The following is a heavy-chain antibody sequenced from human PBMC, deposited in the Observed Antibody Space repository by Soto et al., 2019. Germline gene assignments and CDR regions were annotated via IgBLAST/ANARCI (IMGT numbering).Heavy chain of an antibody. CDR1: GFTFISSF. Sequence: GGSLRLSCVASGFTFISSFMGWVRQAPGKGLEWVANINQDGGGTYYVDSVEGRFTISRDNAKDSLYLQMNSLRGEDTAVYYCARYFRGSGRYFFDYWGQGALVTVSS. V-gene: IGHV3-7*03. D-gene: IGHD6-19*01. CDR2: INQDGGGT. J-gene: IGHJ4*02. CDR3: ARYFRGSGRYFFDY.